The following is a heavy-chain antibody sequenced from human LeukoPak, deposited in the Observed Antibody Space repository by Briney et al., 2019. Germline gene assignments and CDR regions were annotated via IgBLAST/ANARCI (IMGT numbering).Heavy chain of an antibody. CDR1: GGSISSYY. J-gene: IGHJ5*02. Sequence: SETPSLTCTVSGGSISSYYWSWIRQPPGKGLEWIGYIYYSGSTDYNPSLTSRVTISVDTSKNQFSLRLSSVTAADTALYYCARESNYHGSGTGWFDPWGQGTLVTVSS. CDR3: ARESNYHGSGTGWFDP. D-gene: IGHD3-10*01. V-gene: IGHV4-59*01. CDR2: IYYSGST.